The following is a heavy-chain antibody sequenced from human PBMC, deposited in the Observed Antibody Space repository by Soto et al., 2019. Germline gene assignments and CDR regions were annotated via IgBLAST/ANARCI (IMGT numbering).Heavy chain of an antibody. Sequence: QVQLEQSGAEVKKPGSSVKVSFKASGGTFRNSAISWVRQAPGQRLEWIGGIMPIFRTPDYAQKFQGRVTITADESTSTAYMELSGLRSDDTAVYYGARDNDRPQLGGNYYYILDVWGQGTTVTVSS. CDR1: GGTFRNSA. D-gene: IGHD1-1*01. J-gene: IGHJ6*02. CDR2: IMPIFRTP. V-gene: IGHV1-69*12. CDR3: ARDNDRPQLGGNYYYILDV.